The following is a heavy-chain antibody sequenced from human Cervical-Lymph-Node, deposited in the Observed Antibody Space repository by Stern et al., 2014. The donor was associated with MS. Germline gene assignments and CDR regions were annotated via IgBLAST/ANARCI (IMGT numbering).Heavy chain of an antibody. Sequence: QLQLQESGPGLVKPSQTLSLTCTVSGGSISSRGYYWSWLRQHPGKGLEWIGNIYYSGSTYYNPIIKSRVTISVDTSKNQFSLNLSSVTAADTAVYYCARASYYGSGIDYWGQGTLVTVSS. CDR2: IYYSGST. D-gene: IGHD3-10*01. V-gene: IGHV4-31*03. CDR1: GGSISSRGYY. CDR3: ARASYYGSGIDY. J-gene: IGHJ4*02.